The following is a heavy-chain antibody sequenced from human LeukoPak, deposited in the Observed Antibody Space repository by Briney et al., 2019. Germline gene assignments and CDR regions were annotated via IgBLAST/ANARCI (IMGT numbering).Heavy chain of an antibody. CDR3: ARGGIQVSGIDEFDY. D-gene: IGHD6-19*01. V-gene: IGHV3-13*01. CDR1: GFTFIDYD. J-gene: IGHJ4*01. Sequence: QPGGTLRLTCADSGFTFIDYDRHWVRQDIGKGLEWVSAIGIHDDTHYSGSVKGRVTISRENAESSLYLQRNGLTAEDTAVYYCARGGIQVSGIDEFDYWGQGTMVTVSS. CDR2: IGIHDDT.